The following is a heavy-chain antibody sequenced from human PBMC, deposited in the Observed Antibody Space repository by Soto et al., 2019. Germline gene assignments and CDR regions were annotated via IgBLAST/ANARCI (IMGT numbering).Heavy chain of an antibody. CDR3: ARDQYDYSWGSYRDDAFDI. CDR1: GFTFSSYS. Sequence: PGGSLRLSCAASGFTFSSYSMNWVRQAPGKGLEWVSYISSSSSTIYYADSVKGRFTISRDNAKNPLYLQMNSLRAEDTAVYYCARDQYDYSWGSYRDDAFDIWGQGTMVTVSS. CDR2: ISSSSSTI. D-gene: IGHD3-16*02. J-gene: IGHJ3*02. V-gene: IGHV3-48*01.